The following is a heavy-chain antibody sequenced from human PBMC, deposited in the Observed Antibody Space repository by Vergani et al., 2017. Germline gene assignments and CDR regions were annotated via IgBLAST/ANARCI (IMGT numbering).Heavy chain of an antibody. CDR3: ARGHPFDP. V-gene: IGHV4-34*01. CDR1: GGSFSGYY. Sequence: QVQLQQWGAGLLKPSETLSLTCAVYGGSFSGYYWSWIRQPPGKGLEWIGEINHSGSTNYNPSLKSRVTISVDTSKNQFSLKLSSVTAADTAVYYCARGHPFDPSSQRSLLTVYS. CDR2: INHSGST. J-gene: IGHJ5*02.